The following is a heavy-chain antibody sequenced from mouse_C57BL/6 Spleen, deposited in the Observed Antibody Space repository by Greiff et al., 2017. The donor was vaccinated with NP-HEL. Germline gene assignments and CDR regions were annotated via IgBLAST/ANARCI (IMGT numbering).Heavy chain of an antibody. J-gene: IGHJ2*01. V-gene: IGHV1-62-2*01. CDR1: GFTFTEYT. D-gene: IGHD1-1*01. Sequence: VQLQQSGAELVKPGASVKLSCKASGFTFTEYTIHWVKQRSGQGLEWIGWFYPGSGSIKYNEKFKDKATLTADKSSSPVYMELSRLTSEDSAVLFCARDGDGSSHFDYWGQGTTLTVSS. CDR2: FYPGSGSI. CDR3: ARDGDGSSHFDY.